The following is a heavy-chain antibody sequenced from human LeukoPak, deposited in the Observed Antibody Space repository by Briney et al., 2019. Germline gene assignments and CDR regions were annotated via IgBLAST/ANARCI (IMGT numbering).Heavy chain of an antibody. CDR2: ISANGLST. CDR3: AKGYEFWSGYWDS. D-gene: IGHD3-3*01. J-gene: IGHJ4*02. V-gene: IGHV3-23*01. Sequence: GGSLRLSCAASGFTFSNYAMSWGRQAPGKGLEWISAISANGLSTYYAGSVRGRFTISRDNSRNTLSLQVNIVRAEDTAVYFCAKGYEFWSGYWDSWGQGTPVTVSS. CDR1: GFTFSNYA.